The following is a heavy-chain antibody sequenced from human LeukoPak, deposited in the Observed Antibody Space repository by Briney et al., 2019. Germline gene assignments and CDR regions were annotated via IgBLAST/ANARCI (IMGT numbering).Heavy chain of an antibody. CDR2: ISGSGGST. CDR1: GFTFSSYA. CDR3: AKGDPWDFWSGYYDY. V-gene: IGHV3-23*01. J-gene: IGHJ4*02. D-gene: IGHD3-3*01. Sequence: AEGSLRLSCVASGFTFSSYAMSWVRQAPGKGLEWVSAISGSGGSTYYADSVKGRFTISRDNSKNTLYLQMNSLRAEDTAVYYCAKGDPWDFWSGYYDYWGQGTLVTVSS.